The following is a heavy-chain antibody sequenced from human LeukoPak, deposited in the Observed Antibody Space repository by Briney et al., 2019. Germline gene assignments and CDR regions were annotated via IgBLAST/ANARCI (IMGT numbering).Heavy chain of an antibody. CDR2: IYPGDSDT. CDR1: TDPFTGYW. Sequence: GESLEISFQGSTDPFTGYWIGWVRPMPGKGLEWMGIIYPGDSDTRYSPSFQGQVTISVDKSISTAYLQWSSLKASDTAMYYCASAMYSGSPDAFDIWGQGTMVTVSS. CDR3: ASAMYSGSPDAFDI. V-gene: IGHV5-51*01. J-gene: IGHJ3*02. D-gene: IGHD1-26*01.